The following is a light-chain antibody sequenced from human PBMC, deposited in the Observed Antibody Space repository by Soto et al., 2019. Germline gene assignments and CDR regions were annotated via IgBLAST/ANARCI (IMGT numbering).Light chain of an antibody. V-gene: IGKV1-5*01. Sequence: DIQKTPSPSTLSASVGDRVTITCRASQSISSWLAWYQQKQGKAPKLLIYEAARLESGVPPRFSGSGSGTEFTLTISSLQPDDFATYYCQQYSRYGTLGQGTKVDTK. CDR2: EAA. CDR1: QSISSW. J-gene: IGKJ1*01. CDR3: QQYSRYGT.